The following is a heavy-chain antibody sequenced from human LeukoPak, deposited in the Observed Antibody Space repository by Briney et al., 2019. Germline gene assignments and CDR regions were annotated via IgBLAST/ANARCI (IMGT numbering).Heavy chain of an antibody. V-gene: IGHV3-23*01. D-gene: IGHD3-22*01. CDR1: GFTFNTYA. CDR3: ARDGNQYDSSGYYPRENFQH. CDR2: IGGSGSST. Sequence: GGSLRLSCAASGFTFNTYAMSWVRQAPGKGLEWVSGIGGSGSSTYYAESVKGRFTISRDNSKNTLYLQMNSLRAEDTAVYYCARDGNQYDSSGYYPRENFQHWGQGTLVTVSS. J-gene: IGHJ1*01.